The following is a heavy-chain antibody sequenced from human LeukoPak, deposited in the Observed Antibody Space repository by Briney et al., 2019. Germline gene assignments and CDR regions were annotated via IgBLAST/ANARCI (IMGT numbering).Heavy chain of an antibody. J-gene: IGHJ4*02. V-gene: IGHV3-23*01. CDR3: AKGSRSIAVDNLCDY. D-gene: IGHD6-19*01. Sequence: GGSLRLSCAASGFTFSSAAMSWVRQTPGKGLEWVSIISSSGGSTYYADSVKGRFIISRDNSKNTLYLQMNSLRAEDTAVYYCAKGSRSIAVDNLCDYWGQGSLVTVSS. CDR2: ISSSGGST. CDR1: GFTFSSAA.